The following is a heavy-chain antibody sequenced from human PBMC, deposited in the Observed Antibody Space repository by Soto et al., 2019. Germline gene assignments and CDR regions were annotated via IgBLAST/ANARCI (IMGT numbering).Heavy chain of an antibody. V-gene: IGHV4-31*03. Sequence: SETLSLTCTVSVGSISSGGYYWSWIRQHPGKGLEWIGYIYYSGSTYYNPSLKSRVTISVDTSKNQFSLKLNSVTAADTAVYYCASPSTVVTPGAFDIWGQGTMVTVSS. CDR1: VGSISSGGYY. D-gene: IGHD4-17*01. CDR2: IYYSGST. J-gene: IGHJ3*02. CDR3: ASPSTVVTPGAFDI.